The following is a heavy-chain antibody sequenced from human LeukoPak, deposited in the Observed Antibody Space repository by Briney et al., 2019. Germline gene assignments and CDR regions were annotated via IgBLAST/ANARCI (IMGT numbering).Heavy chain of an antibody. CDR3: ARRATTVSSEIHWYFDL. V-gene: IGHV1-46*03. J-gene: IGHJ2*01. Sequence: ASVKVSCKASGYTFTSYYMHWVRQAPGQGLEWMGIINPSGGSTSYAQKFRGRVTMTRDTSTSTVCMELSSLRSEDTAVYYCARRATTVSSEIHWYFDLWGRGTLVTVSS. CDR2: INPSGGST. CDR1: GYTFTSYY. D-gene: IGHD4-11*01.